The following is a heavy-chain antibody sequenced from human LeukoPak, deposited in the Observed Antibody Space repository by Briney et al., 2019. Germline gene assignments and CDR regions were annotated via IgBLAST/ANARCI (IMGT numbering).Heavy chain of an antibody. Sequence: ASVKVSCKASGYSFTNYAMNWVRQAPGQGLEWMGWIHSSTGNPTYAQGFTGRFVFSLDTPASTTYLQISSLKAEDTAVYFCARAFQSLGGLSLPDYWGQGTLLTVSS. CDR1: GYSFTNYA. J-gene: IGHJ4*02. D-gene: IGHD3-16*02. CDR3: ARAFQSLGGLSLPDY. CDR2: IHSSTGNP. V-gene: IGHV7-4-1*02.